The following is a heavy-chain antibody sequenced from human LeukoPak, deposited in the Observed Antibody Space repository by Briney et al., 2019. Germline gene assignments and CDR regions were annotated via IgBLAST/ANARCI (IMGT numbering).Heavy chain of an antibody. D-gene: IGHD3-3*01. J-gene: IGHJ4*02. CDR3: ARTYDFWSGPRFDY. V-gene: IGHV4-59*01. CDR1: GGSISSYY. CDR2: IYYSGST. Sequence: PSETLSLTCTVSGGSISSYYWSWIRQPPGKGLEWIGYIYYSGSTNYNPSLKSRVTMSVDTSKNQFSLKLSSVTAADTAVYYCARTYDFWSGPRFDYRGQGALVTVSS.